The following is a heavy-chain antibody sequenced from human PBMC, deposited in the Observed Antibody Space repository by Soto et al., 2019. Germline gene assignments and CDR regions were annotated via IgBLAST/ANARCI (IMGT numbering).Heavy chain of an antibody. CDR3: ARVGTYYGSGSPYYSDY. V-gene: IGHV3-21*01. J-gene: IGHJ4*02. D-gene: IGHD3-10*01. Sequence: EVQLVESGGGLVKPGGSLRLSCAASGFSFRSYYMNWVRQAPGKGLEWVSCISSSSSYINYAESVKGRFTISRDNAKNSLYLQMHSLRAEDTAVYYCARVGTYYGSGSPYYSDYWGQGTLVTVSS. CDR2: ISSSSSYI. CDR1: GFSFRSYY.